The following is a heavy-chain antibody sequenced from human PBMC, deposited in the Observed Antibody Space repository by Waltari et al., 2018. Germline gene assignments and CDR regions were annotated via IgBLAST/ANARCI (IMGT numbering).Heavy chain of an antibody. J-gene: IGHJ4*02. CDR1: GFPFCLSG. D-gene: IGHD3-16*01. CDR3: MKDQAGG. CDR2: MSYDGSNK. V-gene: IGHV3-30*02. Sequence: QVQLVESGGGVVQPGGARRLCCAAAGFPFCLSGMHWVRQAPGKGLEWVAFMSYDGSNKYYADSVKGRFTISRDNSRNTLYLQMNRLRDEDTAVYYCMKDQAGGWGQGTLVTVSS.